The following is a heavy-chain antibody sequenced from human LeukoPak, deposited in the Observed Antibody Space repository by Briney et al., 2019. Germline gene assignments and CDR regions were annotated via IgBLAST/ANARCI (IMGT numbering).Heavy chain of an antibody. V-gene: IGHV3-7*01. Sequence: GGSLRLSCAASGFTFSSHWMSWVRQAPGKGLEWVANIKKDGSEKYYVDAVKGRFTISRDNAKTSLYLQMNSLRAEDTAVYYCARALRYFPYNWFDPWGQGTLVTVSS. CDR3: ARALRYFPYNWFDP. CDR2: IKKDGSEK. CDR1: GFTFSSHW. D-gene: IGHD3-9*01. J-gene: IGHJ5*02.